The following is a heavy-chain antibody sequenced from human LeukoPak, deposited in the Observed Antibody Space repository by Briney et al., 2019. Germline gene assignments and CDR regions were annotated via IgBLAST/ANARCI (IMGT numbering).Heavy chain of an antibody. CDR3: ARDLLGHTTLTTVTAYYIDY. CDR1: GGSISSYY. D-gene: IGHD4-11*01. Sequence: SETLSLTCTVSGGSISSYYWSWIRQPPGKGLEWIGYIYYSGSTNYNPSLKSRVTISVDTSKNQFSLKLSSVTAADTAVYYCARDLLGHTTLTTVTAYYIDYWGQGTLVTVSS. V-gene: IGHV4-59*01. CDR2: IYYSGST. J-gene: IGHJ4*02.